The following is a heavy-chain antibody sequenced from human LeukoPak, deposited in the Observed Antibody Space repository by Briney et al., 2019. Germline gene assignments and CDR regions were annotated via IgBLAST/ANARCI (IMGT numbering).Heavy chain of an antibody. CDR2: ILGSGGST. Sequence: GGSLRLSCAASGFTFSNYAMSWVRQAPGKGLEWVSAILGSGGSTYYADSVKGRFTVSRDNPKSTLYLQMNSLRAEDTALYYCAKWGDYDVLTGYYVPDYWGQGTLVTVSS. D-gene: IGHD3-9*01. V-gene: IGHV3-23*01. CDR1: GFTFSNYA. CDR3: AKWGDYDVLTGYYVPDY. J-gene: IGHJ4*02.